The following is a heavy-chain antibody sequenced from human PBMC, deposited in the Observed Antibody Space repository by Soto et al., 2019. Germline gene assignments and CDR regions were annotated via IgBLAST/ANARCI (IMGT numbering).Heavy chain of an antibody. V-gene: IGHV4-30-4*01. J-gene: IGHJ6*02. CDR3: VREDDGGDRDYYGLDV. D-gene: IGHD4-17*01. CDR1: GGSISSDHYH. Sequence: QVQLQESGPGLVRPSQTLSLTCTVSGGSISSDHYHWSWIRQTPVKGLEWIGYIHYRGSVSYNPSLQSRVTMSVDTSKNRFSLKLSSVTAADTAVYFCVREDDGGDRDYYGLDVWGQGTTVTVSS. CDR2: IHYRGSV.